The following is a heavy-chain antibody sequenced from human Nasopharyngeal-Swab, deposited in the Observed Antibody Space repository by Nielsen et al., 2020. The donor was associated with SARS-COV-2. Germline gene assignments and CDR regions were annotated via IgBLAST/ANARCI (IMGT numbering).Heavy chain of an antibody. Sequence: SETLSLTCAVHGGSFSGYYWSWIRQPPGKGLEWIGEINHSGSTNYNPSLKSRVTISVDTSKNQFSLKLSSVTAADTAVYYCARYGAGGSRITMVRGYMDVWGKGTTVTVSS. D-gene: IGHD3-10*01. J-gene: IGHJ6*03. CDR2: INHSGST. V-gene: IGHV4-34*01. CDR3: ARYGAGGSRITMVRGYMDV. CDR1: GGSFSGYY.